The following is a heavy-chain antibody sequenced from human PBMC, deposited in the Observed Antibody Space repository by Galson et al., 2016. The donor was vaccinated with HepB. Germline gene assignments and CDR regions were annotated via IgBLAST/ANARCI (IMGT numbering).Heavy chain of an antibody. CDR1: GGTFSNYA. CDR2: ITPIFGTA. D-gene: IGHD1-26*01. Sequence: SVKVSCKASGGTFSNYAISWVRQAPGHGLEWLGGITPIFGTASYAQEFRDRVTITADESTSTVYMELSSLRSEDTAVFYCARDREARPSSTRYWYFDLWGRGTLVTVSS. J-gene: IGHJ2*01. CDR3: ARDREARPSSTRYWYFDL. V-gene: IGHV1-69*13.